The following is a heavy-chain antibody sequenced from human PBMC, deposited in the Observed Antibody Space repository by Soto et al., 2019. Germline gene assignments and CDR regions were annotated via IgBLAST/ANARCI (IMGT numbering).Heavy chain of an antibody. D-gene: IGHD3-3*01. Sequence: ASVKVSCKASGYTFTSYGISWVRQAPGQGLEWMGWISAYNGNTNYAQKLQGRVTMTTDTSTSTAYMELRSLRSDDTAVYYCARESESGGRAEGGINYDFWSGYFSSSSSYGMDVWGQGTTVTVSS. CDR3: ARESESGGRAEGGINYDFWSGYFSSSSSYGMDV. V-gene: IGHV1-18*01. CDR2: ISAYNGNT. J-gene: IGHJ6*02. CDR1: GYTFTSYG.